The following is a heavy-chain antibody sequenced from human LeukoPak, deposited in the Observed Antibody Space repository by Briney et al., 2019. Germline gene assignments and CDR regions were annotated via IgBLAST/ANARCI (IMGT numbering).Heavy chain of an antibody. J-gene: IGHJ4*02. CDR3: ARDHDYYDSSGYYRYFDY. CDR1: GGSISSYY. D-gene: IGHD3-22*01. CDR2: IYYSGST. V-gene: IGHV4-59*01. Sequence: SETLSLTCTVSGGSISSYYWSWIRQPPGKGLEWIGYIYYSGSTNYNPSLKSRATISVDTSKNQFSLKLSSVTAADTAVYYCARDHDYYDSSGYYRYFDYWGQGTLVTVSS.